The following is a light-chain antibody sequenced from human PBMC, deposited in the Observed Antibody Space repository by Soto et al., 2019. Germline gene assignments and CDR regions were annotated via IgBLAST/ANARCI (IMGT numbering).Light chain of an antibody. CDR3: SSYASSGTRV. CDR1: SSDVGGYNS. V-gene: IGLV2-14*03. CDR2: DVS. J-gene: IGLJ2*01. Sequence: QSVLTQPAYVSGSPGQSITISCTGSSSDVGGYNSVSWYQQHPGQAPQLLIYDVSFRPSGISSRFSGSKSGSTASLTISGLQADDEADYYCSSYASSGTRVFGGVTQLTVL.